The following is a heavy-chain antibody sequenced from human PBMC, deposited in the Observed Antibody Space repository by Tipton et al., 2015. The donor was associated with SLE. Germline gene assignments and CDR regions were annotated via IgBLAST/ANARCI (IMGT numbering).Heavy chain of an antibody. CDR1: GFTVSSIY. CDR2: IYSGGST. Sequence: SLRLSCTASGFTVSSIYMSWVRQAPGKGLEWVSVIYSGGSTYYADSVKGRFTISRHNSKNTVYLQMNSLRPEDTAVYYCARGYTHSSSWFRWFDPWGQGTLVPVSS. V-gene: IGHV3-53*04. CDR3: ARGYTHSSSWFRWFDP. D-gene: IGHD6-13*01. J-gene: IGHJ5*02.